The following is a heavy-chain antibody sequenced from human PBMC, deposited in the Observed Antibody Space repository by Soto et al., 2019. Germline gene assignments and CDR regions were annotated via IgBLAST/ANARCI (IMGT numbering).Heavy chain of an antibody. CDR1: GFTFSSYA. D-gene: IGHD6-6*01. V-gene: IGHV3-23*01. J-gene: IGHJ6*03. CDR3: AKGQQLVPPYYCYYYMDV. CDR2: ISGSGGST. Sequence: GGSLRLSCAASGFTFSSYAMSWVRQAPGKGLEWVSAISGSGGSTYYADSVKGRFTISRDNSKNTLYLQMNSLRAEDTAVYYCAKGQQLVPPYYCYYYMDVWGKGTTVTVSS.